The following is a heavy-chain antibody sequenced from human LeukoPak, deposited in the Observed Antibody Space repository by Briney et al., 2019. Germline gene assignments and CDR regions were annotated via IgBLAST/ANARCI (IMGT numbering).Heavy chain of an antibody. V-gene: IGHV4-61*02. CDR2: IYTSGST. D-gene: IGHD2-2*01. Sequence: SETLSLTCSASGGSISSGSYYWSWIRQPAGKGLEWIGRIYTSGSTNYSPSLKSRVTISVDTSKNRFSLKLSSVTAADTAVYYCARAVPAALVSRWFDPWGQGTLVTVSS. J-gene: IGHJ5*02. CDR3: ARAVPAALVSRWFDP. CDR1: GGSISSGSYY.